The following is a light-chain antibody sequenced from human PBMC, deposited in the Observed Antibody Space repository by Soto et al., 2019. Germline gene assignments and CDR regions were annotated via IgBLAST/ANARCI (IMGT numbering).Light chain of an antibody. J-gene: IGLJ1*01. Sequence: QTELTQPASGSRSHGQSITISCTGTSSDVGSYNLVSWYQQHPGKAPKLMIYEVSKRPSGVSNRFSGSKSGNTASLTISGLQAEDEADYYCCSYAGSSTPLIFGTGTKVTVL. CDR1: SSDVGSYNL. CDR3: CSYAGSSTPLI. CDR2: EVS. V-gene: IGLV2-23*02.